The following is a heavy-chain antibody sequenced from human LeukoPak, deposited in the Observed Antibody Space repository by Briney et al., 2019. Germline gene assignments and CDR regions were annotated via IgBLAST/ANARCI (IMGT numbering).Heavy chain of an antibody. CDR1: GYTFTNYA. J-gene: IGHJ4*02. Sequence: ASVTVSCKASGYTFTNYAMNWVRQAPGQGLEWMGWINTNTGNPTYAQGFTGRFVFSLDTSVSTTYLQISSLKAEDTAMYYCAREDSYTNGWLDPFDYWGQGTLVTVSS. D-gene: IGHD6-19*01. CDR3: AREDSYTNGWLDPFDY. CDR2: INTNTGNP. V-gene: IGHV7-4-1*02.